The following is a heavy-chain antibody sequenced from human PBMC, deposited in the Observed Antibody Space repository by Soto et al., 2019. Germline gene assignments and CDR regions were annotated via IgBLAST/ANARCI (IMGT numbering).Heavy chain of an antibody. Sequence: EVQLVESGGGLVKPGGSLRLSCAGSGFTFSNAWMNWVRQAPGKGLEWVGRIKSIPDGGTTDYAAPVKDRFTIPRDDSNNTAYLQMNSLKTEDTAVYYCTTGGYYLDYWGQGTLVTVSS. J-gene: IGHJ4*02. CDR1: GFTFSNAW. CDR2: IKSIPDGGTT. CDR3: TTGGYYLDY. V-gene: IGHV3-15*01.